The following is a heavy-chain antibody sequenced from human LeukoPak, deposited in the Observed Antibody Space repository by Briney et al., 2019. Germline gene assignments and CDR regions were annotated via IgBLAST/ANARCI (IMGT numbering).Heavy chain of an antibody. CDR3: ARQTYYYDSSGYYYGYYFDY. CDR2: INHFGST. J-gene: IGHJ4*02. V-gene: IGHV4-34*01. CDR1: GGSFSGYY. Sequence: SETLSLTCAVYGGSFSGYYWNWIRQPLGKGLEWIGEINHFGSTNYNPSLKSRVTISVDTSKNQFSLKLSSVTAADTAVYYCARQTYYYDSSGYYYGYYFDYWGQGTLVTVSS. D-gene: IGHD3-22*01.